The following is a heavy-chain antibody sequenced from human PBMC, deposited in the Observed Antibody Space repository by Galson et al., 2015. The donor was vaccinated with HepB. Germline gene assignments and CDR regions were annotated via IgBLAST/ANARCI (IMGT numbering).Heavy chain of an antibody. CDR1: GFTFSSYG. CDR2: ISYDGSNK. CDR3: AKTGTDMVTADY. Sequence: SLRLSCAASGFTFSSYGMHWVRQAPGKGLEWVAVISYDGSNKYYADSVKGRFTISRDNSKNTLYLQMNSLRAEDTAVYYCAKTGTDMVTADYWGQGTLVTVSS. D-gene: IGHD5-18*01. J-gene: IGHJ4*02. V-gene: IGHV3-30*18.